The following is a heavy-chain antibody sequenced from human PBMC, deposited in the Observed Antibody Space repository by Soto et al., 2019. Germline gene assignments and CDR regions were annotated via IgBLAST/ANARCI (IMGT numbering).Heavy chain of an antibody. D-gene: IGHD3-22*01. V-gene: IGHV3-30*18. CDR2: ISNEEANK. CDR3: AKGSSGYYYPHLDN. Sequence: GGSLKLSFAAPGFPFYSYVMHWVRQASGKGLEWVAVISNEEANKNYVDSVKGRFTVSRDNSKNTLSLQMNSLRVEDTAIYYCAKGSSGYYYPHLDNWGQGP. J-gene: IGHJ4*02. CDR1: GFPFYSYV.